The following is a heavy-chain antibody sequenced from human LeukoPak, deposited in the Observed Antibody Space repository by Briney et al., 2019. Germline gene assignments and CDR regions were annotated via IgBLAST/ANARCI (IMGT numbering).Heavy chain of an antibody. D-gene: IGHD6-13*01. CDR3: AKDSAAGPRIGVTSRGYYGMDV. Sequence: PGRSLRLSCAASGFTFSNYAMYWVRQAPGKGLEWVAVMSYDGSNKYYADSVKGRFTISRDNSKNTLYLQMNSLRAEDTAVYYCAKDSAAGPRIGVTSRGYYGMDVWGQGTTVTVSS. V-gene: IGHV3-30-3*01. J-gene: IGHJ6*02. CDR1: GFTFSNYA. CDR2: MSYDGSNK.